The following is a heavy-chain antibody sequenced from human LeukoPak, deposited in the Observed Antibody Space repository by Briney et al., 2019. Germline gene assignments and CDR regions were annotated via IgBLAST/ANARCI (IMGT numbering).Heavy chain of an antibody. J-gene: IGHJ4*02. CDR1: RFTFSNYA. Sequence: GGSLRLSCAASRFTFSNYAMSWVRQAAGKGLEWVSGISNSGDSTYYADSVKGRFTISRDNSKNTLYLQMNSLRAEDTAVYYCAKSRLEGSYRPDSWGQGTLVTVSS. V-gene: IGHV3-23*01. CDR3: AKSRLEGSYRPDS. CDR2: ISNSGDST. D-gene: IGHD1-1*01.